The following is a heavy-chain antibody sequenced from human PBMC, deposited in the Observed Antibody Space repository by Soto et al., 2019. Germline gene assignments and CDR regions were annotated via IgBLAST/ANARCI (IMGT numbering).Heavy chain of an antibody. J-gene: IGHJ5*02. CDR2: TYHSGST. V-gene: IGHV4-4*02. CDR1: SGSISSGNW. D-gene: IGHD3-3*01. Sequence: QVQLQESGPGLVKPSGTLSLTCAVSSGSISSGNWWSWVRQPPGEGLEWIGETYHSGSTHYNPSLKSRVTIAVDKSKNQISLKLRSVTAADTAVYYCARRPGFLVHFDPWGQGTLVTVSS. CDR3: ARRPGFLVHFDP.